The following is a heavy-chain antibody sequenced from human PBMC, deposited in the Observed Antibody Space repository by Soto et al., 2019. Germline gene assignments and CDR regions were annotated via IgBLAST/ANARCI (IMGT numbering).Heavy chain of an antibody. CDR1: GFTFSSYA. CDR2: ISYDGSNK. Sequence: QVQLVESGGGVVQPGRSLRLSCAASGFTFSSYAMHWVRQAPGKGLEWVAVISYDGSNKYYADSVKGRFTISRDNSKNTLYLKMNRLRAEDTAVYYCAREVNSMTTLTTKAFDIWGQGTMVTVSS. D-gene: IGHD4-17*01. V-gene: IGHV3-30-3*01. CDR3: AREVNSMTTLTTKAFDI. J-gene: IGHJ3*02.